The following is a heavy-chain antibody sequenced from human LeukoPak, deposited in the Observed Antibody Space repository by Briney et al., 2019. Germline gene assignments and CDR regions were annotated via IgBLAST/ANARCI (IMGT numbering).Heavy chain of an antibody. CDR3: ARDGPYDFWSGYYRDY. CDR1: GFTFSSYS. D-gene: IGHD3-3*01. V-gene: IGHV3-21*01. Sequence: PGGSLSLSCAASGFTFSSYSMNWVRQAPGKGLEWVSSISSSSSYIFYADSVKGRFTISRDNAKSSLYLQMNSLRAQDTAVYYCARDGPYDFWSGYYRDYWGQGTLVTVSS. J-gene: IGHJ4*02. CDR2: ISSSSSYI.